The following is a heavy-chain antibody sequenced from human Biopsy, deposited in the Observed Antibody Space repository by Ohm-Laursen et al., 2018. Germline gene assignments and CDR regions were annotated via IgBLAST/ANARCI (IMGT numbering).Heavy chain of an antibody. CDR2: ISDSGNT. CDR1: GGSISSFY. CDR3: ARRGSGGRSFDY. Sequence: TLSLTWAVSGGSISSFYWTWIRQPPGKGPEWIGDISDSGNTNYNPSLKSRVTISADTSKNQFSLKLGSVTVADTAVFYCARRGSGGRSFDYWGQGSLVTVSS. D-gene: IGHD2-15*01. V-gene: IGHV4-59*08. J-gene: IGHJ4*02.